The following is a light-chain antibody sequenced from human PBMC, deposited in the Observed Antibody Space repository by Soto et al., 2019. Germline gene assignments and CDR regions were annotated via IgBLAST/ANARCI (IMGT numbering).Light chain of an antibody. J-gene: IGLJ1*01. V-gene: IGLV2-14*01. CDR2: DVS. CDR3: NSYTTSNTRQTV. Sequence: QSALTQPASVSGSPGQSITISCTGTSSDVGGYNYVSWYQQHPGKAPKFMIYDVSNRPSGVSTRFSGSKSGNTASLTISGLQAEDEADYYCNSYTTSNTRQTVFGTGT. CDR1: SSDVGGYNY.